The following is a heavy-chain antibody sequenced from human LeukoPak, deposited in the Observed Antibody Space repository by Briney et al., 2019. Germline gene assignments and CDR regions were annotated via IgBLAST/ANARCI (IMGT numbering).Heavy chain of an antibody. D-gene: IGHD4-23*01. CDR1: GGSISSGGYY. Sequence: SETLSLTCTVSGGSISSGGYYWSWIRQPPGKGLEWIGYIYHSGSTYYNPSLRSRVTISVDRSKNQFSLKLSSVTAADTAAYYCATRDYGGPFDYWGQGTLVTVSS. V-gene: IGHV4-30-2*01. J-gene: IGHJ4*02. CDR2: IYHSGST. CDR3: ATRDYGGPFDY.